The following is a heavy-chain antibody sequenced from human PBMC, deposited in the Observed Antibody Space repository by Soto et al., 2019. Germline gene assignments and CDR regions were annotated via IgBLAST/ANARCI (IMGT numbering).Heavy chain of an antibody. CDR3: AKVDSSGWYDYYYYYGMEV. D-gene: IGHD6-19*01. V-gene: IGHV1-18*01. Sequence: GASVKVSCKASGYTFTSYGISWVRQAPGQGLEWMGWISAYNGNTNYAQKLQGRVTMTTDTSTSTAYMELRSLRSDDTAVYYCAKVDSSGWYDYYYYYGMEVWGQGTTVTVS. CDR1: GYTFTSYG. CDR2: ISAYNGNT. J-gene: IGHJ6*02.